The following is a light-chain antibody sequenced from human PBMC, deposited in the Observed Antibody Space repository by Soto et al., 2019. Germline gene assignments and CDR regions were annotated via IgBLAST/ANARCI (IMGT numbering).Light chain of an antibody. V-gene: IGKV1D-16*01. J-gene: IGKJ4*01. CDR1: QDINSY. CDR2: AAS. CDR3: QQYKIYPLT. Sequence: DVQKTKYPSSLSAAVGDRVTITCRASQDINSYLAWYQQKPGNAPKSLIYAASSLQTGVPSRFSGSESGTDFTLTISNLQPEDSATYYCQQYKIYPLTFGGGTKVEIK.